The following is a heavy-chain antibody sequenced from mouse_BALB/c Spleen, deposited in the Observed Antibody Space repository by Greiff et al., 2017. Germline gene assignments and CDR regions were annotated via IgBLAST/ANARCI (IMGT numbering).Heavy chain of an antibody. Sequence: EVKLVESGGGLVQPGGSLRLSCATSGFTFTDYYMSWVRQPPGKALEWLGFIRNKANGYTTEYSASVKGRFTISRDNSQSILYLQMNTLRAEDSATYHCARDTDFWGRGPSVTVSS. CDR1: GFTFTDYY. CDR3: ARDTDF. J-gene: IGHJ4*01. V-gene: IGHV7-3*02. CDR2: IRNKANGYTT.